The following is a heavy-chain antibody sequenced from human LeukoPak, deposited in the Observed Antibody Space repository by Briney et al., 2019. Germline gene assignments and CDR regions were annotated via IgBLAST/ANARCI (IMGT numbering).Heavy chain of an antibody. CDR3: VRLKGHLDP. J-gene: IGHJ5*02. Sequence: SQTLSLTCAISGDSVSSNSSAWNWIRQSPSRGLEWLGRTYYRSNCYNDYAASVRSSITIKPDTPNNQLLLNLNSVTPADMYMYFCVRLKGHLDPWGQETLVTVSS. CDR1: GDSVSSNSSA. V-gene: IGHV6-1*01. CDR2: TYYRSNCYN.